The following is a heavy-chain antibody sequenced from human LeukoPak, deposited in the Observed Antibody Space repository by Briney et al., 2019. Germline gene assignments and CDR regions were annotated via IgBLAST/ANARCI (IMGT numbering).Heavy chain of an antibody. CDR3: ARDQEGFDY. J-gene: IGHJ4*02. V-gene: IGHV1-46*01. CDR2: IYPRDGST. Sequence: EASVKVSCKASGYTFTSNYIHWVRQAPAQGLEWMGMIYPRDGSTSYAQKFQGRVTVTRDTSTSTVHMELSGLRSEDTAVYYCARDQEGFDYWGQGTLVTVSS. CDR1: GYTFTSNY.